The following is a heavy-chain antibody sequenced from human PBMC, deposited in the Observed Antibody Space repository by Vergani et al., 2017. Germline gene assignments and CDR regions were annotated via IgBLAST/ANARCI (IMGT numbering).Heavy chain of an antibody. CDR2: IRPYTGHT. Sequence: QVQLVQSGAKLKKPGASVSVSCKGSSHTFQTYGISWVRQAPGKGLEWMAWIRPYTGHTIYAQKFQDRVTMTADTSTNTAYMELRSLRSDDTAVYFCARVAPSNSEVTPTAFDVWGQGTMVTVSS. J-gene: IGHJ3*01. CDR3: ARVAPSNSEVTPTAFDV. D-gene: IGHD1-1*01. CDR1: SHTFQTYG. V-gene: IGHV1-18*01.